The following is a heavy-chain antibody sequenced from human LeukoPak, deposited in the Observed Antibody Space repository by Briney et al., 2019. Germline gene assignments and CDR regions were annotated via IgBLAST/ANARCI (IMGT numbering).Heavy chain of an antibody. CDR3: AKCPLFYDSRGYEY. V-gene: IGHV3-23*01. CDR1: GFSFSSYA. D-gene: IGHD3-22*01. CDR2: ISGNGDST. J-gene: IGHJ4*02. Sequence: GGSLRLSCAASGFSFSSYAMSWVRQAPGKGLEWVSSISGNGDSTYYADSVKGRFTISRDKSKNTLYLQMNSLRAEDTAIYHCAKCPLFYDSRGYEYWGQGTLVTVSS.